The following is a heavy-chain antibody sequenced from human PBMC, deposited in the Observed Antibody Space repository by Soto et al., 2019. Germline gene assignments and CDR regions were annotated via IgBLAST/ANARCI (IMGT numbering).Heavy chain of an antibody. CDR2: IIPLLNVA. J-gene: IGHJ3*02. D-gene: IGHD4-4*01. CDR3: AASGLDVLGYDYKYNEGLDI. Sequence: HVQLVQSGPEVKKPGSSVKVSCEASGGTVSNFAVNWVRQAPGQGLECGGGIIPLLNVAKDAQKLEGRVTIVAADSTSTAYMDLSSLRSDDTAVYYCAASGLDVLGYDYKYNEGLDIWGQGTMVTVSS. CDR1: GGTVSNFA. V-gene: IGHV1-69*01.